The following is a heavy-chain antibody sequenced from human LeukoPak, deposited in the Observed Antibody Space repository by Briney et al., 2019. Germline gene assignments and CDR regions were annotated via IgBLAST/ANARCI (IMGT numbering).Heavy chain of an antibody. V-gene: IGHV5-51*01. J-gene: IGHJ5*02. CDR1: RYSFTSYW. Sequence: PGESLQISCKGSRYSFTSYWIGWVRPMPGKGREWMGIIYPGDSDTRYSPSFQGQVTISADKSISTAYLQWSSLKASDTAMYYCARHGPLLCGGDCYSWWFDHWGQGTLVTVSS. D-gene: IGHD2-21*02. CDR2: IYPGDSDT. CDR3: ARHGPLLCGGDCYSWWFDH.